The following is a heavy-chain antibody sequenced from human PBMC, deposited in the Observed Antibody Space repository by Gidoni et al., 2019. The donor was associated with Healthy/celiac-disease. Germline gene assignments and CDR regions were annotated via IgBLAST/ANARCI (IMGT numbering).Heavy chain of an antibody. J-gene: IGHJ5*02. CDR3: ATGMAPQKWELHP. CDR1: GYTFTSYG. V-gene: IGHV1-18*01. D-gene: IGHD1-26*01. Sequence: QVHLVQSGAAVKTPVASVQVSCKASGYTFTSYGIRWVRQAPGQGLEWIGWISADHGNTNYAQKLQGRVTMTTDTSTSTAYMELRSLRSDDTAVYYCATGMAPQKWELHPWGQGTLVTVSS. CDR2: ISADHGNT.